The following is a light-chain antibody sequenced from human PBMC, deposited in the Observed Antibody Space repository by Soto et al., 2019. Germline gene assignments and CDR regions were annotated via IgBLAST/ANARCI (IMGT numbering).Light chain of an antibody. J-gene: IGLJ3*02. V-gene: IGLV1-44*01. CDR1: TSNIGSNT. CDR3: AAWDDSLNGSVV. CDR2: SNN. Sequence: QSVLTQPPSASGTPGQRVTVSCSGSTSNIGSNTVDWYQQIPGTAPKLLIYSNNQRPSGVTVRLSGSKSGTSASLVISGLESGDEAQYYCAAWDDSLNGSVVFGGGTKLTVL.